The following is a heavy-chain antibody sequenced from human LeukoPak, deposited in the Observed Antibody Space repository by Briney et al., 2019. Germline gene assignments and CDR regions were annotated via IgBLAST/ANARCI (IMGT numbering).Heavy chain of an antibody. J-gene: IGHJ4*02. Sequence: GALRPSRSASGFTLNNHAMSWVRQAPGKGLEGVSAISGSGGSTYYADSVKGRFTISRDNSKNTLYLQMNSLRAEDTAVYYCAKDHVVPAANFDYWGQGTLVTVSS. CDR2: ISGSGGST. CDR1: GFTLNNHA. CDR3: AKDHVVPAANFDY. V-gene: IGHV3-23*01. D-gene: IGHD2-2*01.